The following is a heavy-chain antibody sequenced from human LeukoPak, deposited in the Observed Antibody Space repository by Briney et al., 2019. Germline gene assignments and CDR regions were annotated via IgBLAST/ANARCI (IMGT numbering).Heavy chain of an antibody. D-gene: IGHD3-22*01. CDR3: ARFGSSGSDADP. CDR1: GFTFSGYA. J-gene: IGHJ5*02. Sequence: GGSLRLSCAASGFTFSGYAMHWVRQAPGKGLEWVAVISYDGSNKYYADSVKGRSTISRDNSKNTLYLQMNSLRAEDTAVYYCARFGSSGSDADPWGQGTLDTVSS. CDR2: ISYDGSNK. V-gene: IGHV3-30-3*01.